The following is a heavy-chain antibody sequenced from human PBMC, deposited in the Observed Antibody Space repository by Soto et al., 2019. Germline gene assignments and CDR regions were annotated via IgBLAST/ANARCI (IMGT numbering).Heavy chain of an antibody. Sequence: RESLKIFCSGSGYSIATYWIAWVHQMPGKGLEWMGIIYPADSDTRYSPSFQGQVTISADKSISTAYLQWSSLKASDTAMYYCARPLYGSGSYSDYWGQGTLVTVSS. CDR2: IYPADSDT. D-gene: IGHD3-10*01. V-gene: IGHV5-51*07. CDR1: GYSIATYW. CDR3: ARPLYGSGSYSDY. J-gene: IGHJ4*02.